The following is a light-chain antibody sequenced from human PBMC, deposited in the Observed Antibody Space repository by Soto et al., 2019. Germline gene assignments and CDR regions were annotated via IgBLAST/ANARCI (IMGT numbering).Light chain of an antibody. V-gene: IGKV3-20*01. CDR1: QSVSSN. Sequence: EIVLTQSPATLSLSPGERATLSCRASQSVSSNLAWYQQKPGQAPRLLIYGASTRATGIPARFSGSGSGTEFTLTISRLEPEDFAVYSCQQYSSSPITFGQGTRLEIK. CDR2: GAS. CDR3: QQYSSSPIT. J-gene: IGKJ5*01.